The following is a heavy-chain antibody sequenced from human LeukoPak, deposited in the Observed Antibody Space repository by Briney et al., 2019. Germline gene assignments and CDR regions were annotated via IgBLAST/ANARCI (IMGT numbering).Heavy chain of an antibody. Sequence: ASVKVSCKASGYTFTSYYIHWVRQAPGQGLEWMGIINPSGGSTSYAQKFQGRVTMTRDTSTSTVYMELSSLRSEDTAMYYCARDHYYDSSGFSLDYWGQGTLVTVSS. CDR2: INPSGGST. J-gene: IGHJ4*02. CDR1: GYTFTSYY. CDR3: ARDHYYDSSGFSLDY. D-gene: IGHD3-22*01. V-gene: IGHV1-46*01.